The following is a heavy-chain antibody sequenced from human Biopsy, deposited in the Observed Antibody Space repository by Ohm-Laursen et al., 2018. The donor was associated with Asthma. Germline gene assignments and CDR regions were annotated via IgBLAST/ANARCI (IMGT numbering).Heavy chain of an antibody. V-gene: IGHV1-24*01. J-gene: IGHJ4*02. CDR2: HDHEEGGT. CDR1: GYILTDLS. Sequence: ASVKVSCKISGYILTDLSMHWVRQAPGQGLEWMGGHDHEEGGTVNARRFQGRVTMTEDTSTDTAYMELSSLSSYDTAVYYCASDFPKDYVRYNFQFWGQGTLVTVSS. D-gene: IGHD4-17*01. CDR3: ASDFPKDYVRYNFQF.